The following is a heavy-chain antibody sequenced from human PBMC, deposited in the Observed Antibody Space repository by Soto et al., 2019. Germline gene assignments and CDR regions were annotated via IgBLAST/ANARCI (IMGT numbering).Heavy chain of an antibody. D-gene: IGHD3-10*01. J-gene: IGHJ6*02. CDR3: SHMRGSGLCGMDV. CDR2: IFSNDDK. Sequence: SGPTLVNPTQTLTLTCTFSGFSLSLSGVGVGWVRQPPGKALEWLALIFSNDDKRYSPSLKSRLTITKDTSNNQVVLIMTDVDPVDTATYYCSHMRGSGLCGMDVWGQGTTVTVSS. CDR1: GFSLSLSGVG. V-gene: IGHV2-5*01.